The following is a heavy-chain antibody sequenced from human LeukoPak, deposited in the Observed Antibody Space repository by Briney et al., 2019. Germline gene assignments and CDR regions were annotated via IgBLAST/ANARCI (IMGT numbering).Heavy chain of an antibody. J-gene: IGHJ4*02. CDR1: GGTFSSYA. Sequence: ASVKVSCKASGGTFSSYAISWVRQAPGQGLEWMGRIIPILGIANYAQKFQGRVTITADKSTSTAYMELSSLRSEDTAVYYCARGGIAAAGTPDYWGRGTLVTVSS. CDR2: IIPILGIA. D-gene: IGHD6-13*01. CDR3: ARGGIAAAGTPDY. V-gene: IGHV1-69*04.